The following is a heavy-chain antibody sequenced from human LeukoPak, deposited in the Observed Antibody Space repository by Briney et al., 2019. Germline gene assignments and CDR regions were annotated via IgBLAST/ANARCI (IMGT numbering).Heavy chain of an antibody. J-gene: IGHJ4*02. CDR3: ARDYSEVVAELYFDY. Sequence: GGSLRLSCAASGFTFSSYWMSWVRQAPGKGLEWVANIKQDGSEKYYVDSVKGRFTISRDNAKDSLYLQMNSLRAEDTAVYYCARDYSEVVAELYFDYWGQGTLVTVSS. CDR1: GFTFSSYW. D-gene: IGHD2-15*01. CDR2: IKQDGSEK. V-gene: IGHV3-7*01.